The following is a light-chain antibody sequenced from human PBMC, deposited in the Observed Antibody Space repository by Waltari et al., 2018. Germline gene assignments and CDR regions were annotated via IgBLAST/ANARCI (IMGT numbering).Light chain of an antibody. CDR3: QQYGGSVWT. CDR1: HSVSRRY. V-gene: IGKV3-20*01. J-gene: IGKJ1*01. CDR2: GTS. Sequence: EVVLTQSPGTLSLSPGERATLSCRASHSVSRRYFAWYQQKPVRAPRLLINGTSNRATGIPERFSGSVSETDFTLTIDRLEPEDFAVYYCQQYGGSVWTFGQGTKVEVK.